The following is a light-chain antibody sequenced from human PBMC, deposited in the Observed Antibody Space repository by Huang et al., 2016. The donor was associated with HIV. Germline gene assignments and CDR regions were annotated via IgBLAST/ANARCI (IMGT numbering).Light chain of an antibody. CDR3: QQRSSWPLT. CDR2: DAS. CDR1: QSVSTY. V-gene: IGKV3-11*01. Sequence: EIVLTQSPATLSLSPGERATRSCRASQSVSTYLAWYQQKPGQAPRLLIYDASNRATGIPARFSGSGSGTAFTLTISSLEPEDFAVYYCQQRSSWPLTFGGGTKVEIK. J-gene: IGKJ4*01.